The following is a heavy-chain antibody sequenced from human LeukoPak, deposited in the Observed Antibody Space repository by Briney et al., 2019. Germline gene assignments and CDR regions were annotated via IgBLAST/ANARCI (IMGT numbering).Heavy chain of an antibody. CDR2: IIPIFGTA. CDR1: GGTFSSYA. CDR3: ARALGSMIVR. Sequence: ASVKVSCKASGGTFSSYAISWLRQAPGQGLELMGRIIPIFGTANYAQKFQGRVTITTDESTSTAYMELRSLRPDDTAVYYCARALGSMIVRWGQGTLVTVSS. J-gene: IGHJ4*02. D-gene: IGHD3-22*01. V-gene: IGHV1-69*05.